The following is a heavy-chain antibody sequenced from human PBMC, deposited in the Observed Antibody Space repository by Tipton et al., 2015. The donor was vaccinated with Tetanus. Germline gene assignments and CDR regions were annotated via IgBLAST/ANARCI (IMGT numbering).Heavy chain of an antibody. J-gene: IGHJ3*02. CDR3: AKSYSRGKNAFDM. Sequence: SLRLSCAGSGFTVSSNYMNWVRQAPGKGLEWVSVIYTGGSTYYADSVKGRFTISRDNSRTTLYLQMNSLRAEDTAMYYCAKSYSRGKNAFDMWSQGTMVTVSS. CDR2: IYTGGST. V-gene: IGHV3-53*01. CDR1: GFTVSSNY. D-gene: IGHD3-16*01.